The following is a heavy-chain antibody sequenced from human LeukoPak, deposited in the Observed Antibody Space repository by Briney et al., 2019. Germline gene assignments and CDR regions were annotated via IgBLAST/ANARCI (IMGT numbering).Heavy chain of an antibody. CDR3: ARDWGELGAFDI. J-gene: IGHJ3*02. D-gene: IGHD1-26*01. CDR1: GYTLTSYD. V-gene: IGHV1-8*01. Sequence: ASVKVSCKASGYTLTSYDINWVRQATGQGLEWMGWMNPNSGNTGYAQKFQGRVTMTRNTSISTAYMELSSLRSEDTAVYYCARDWGELGAFDIWGQGTMVTVSS. CDR2: MNPNSGNT.